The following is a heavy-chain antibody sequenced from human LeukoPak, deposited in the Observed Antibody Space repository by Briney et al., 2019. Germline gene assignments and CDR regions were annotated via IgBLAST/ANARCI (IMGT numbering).Heavy chain of an antibody. V-gene: IGHV1-24*01. CDR3: ATGGSSWWSSFFDY. CDR1: GYTLTELS. Sequence: GASVKVSCKVSGYTLTELSMHWVRQAPGKGLEWMGGFDPEDGETIYAQKFQGRVTMTEDTSTDTAYMELSSLRSEDTAVYYCATGGSSWWSSFFDYWGQGTLVTVSS. CDR2: FDPEDGET. D-gene: IGHD6-13*01. J-gene: IGHJ4*02.